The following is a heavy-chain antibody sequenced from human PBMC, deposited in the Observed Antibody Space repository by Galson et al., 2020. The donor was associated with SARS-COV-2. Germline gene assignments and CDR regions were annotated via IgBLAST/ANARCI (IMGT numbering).Heavy chain of an antibody. V-gene: IGHV4-59*01. CDR3: AREKYYYDSSGYDHPYYFDY. CDR2: IYYSGST. Sequence: SETLSLTCTVSGGSISSYYWSWIRQPPGKGLEWIGYIYYSGSTNYNPSLKSRVTISVDTSKNQFSLKLSSVTAADTAVYYCAREKYYYDSSGYDHPYYFDYWGQGTLVTVSS. D-gene: IGHD3-22*01. J-gene: IGHJ4*02. CDR1: GGSISSYY.